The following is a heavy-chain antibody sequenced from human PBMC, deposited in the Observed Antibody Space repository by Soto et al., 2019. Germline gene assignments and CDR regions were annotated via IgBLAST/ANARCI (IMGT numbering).Heavy chain of an antibody. Sequence: QVQLVQSGAEVKKPGSSVKVSCKASGGTFSSYAISWVRQAPGQGLEWMGGIIPIFGTANYAQKFQGRVTITAXEXTXTXXMELSSLRSEDTAVYYCALLFRGGLTGYYKGFVDYWGQGTLVTVSS. D-gene: IGHD3-9*01. CDR2: IIPIFGTA. CDR1: GGTFSSYA. V-gene: IGHV1-69*12. CDR3: ALLFRGGLTGYYKGFVDY. J-gene: IGHJ4*02.